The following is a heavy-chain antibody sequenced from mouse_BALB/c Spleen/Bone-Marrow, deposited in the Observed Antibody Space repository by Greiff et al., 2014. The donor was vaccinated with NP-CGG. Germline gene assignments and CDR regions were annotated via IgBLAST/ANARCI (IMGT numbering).Heavy chain of an antibody. J-gene: IGHJ4*01. D-gene: IGHD2-1*01. CDR3: ARRRRYGNYEGAIDY. CDR2: ISTGGGST. V-gene: IGHV5-12*02. CDR1: GFIFSDYY. Sequence: EVNLVESGGGLAQPGGSLKLSCATSGFIFSDYYMYWVRQTPEKRLEWVAYISTGGGSTYYPAPVTGRFTISRDNAKNTLYLQMSRLKSKDTATYYCARRRRYGNYEGAIDYWGQGTSVTVSS.